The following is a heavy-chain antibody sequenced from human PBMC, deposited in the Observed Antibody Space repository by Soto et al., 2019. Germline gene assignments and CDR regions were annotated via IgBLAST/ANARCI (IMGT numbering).Heavy chain of an antibody. J-gene: IGHJ3*02. CDR2: ISSSSSYI. D-gene: IGHD2-15*01. CDR3: ARAHCSGGSCYSSFAFDI. Sequence: EVQLVESGGGLVKPGGSLRLSCAASGFTFSSYSMNWVRQAPGKGLEWVSSISSSSSYIYYADSVKGRFTISRDNAKNSLYLQMNSLRAEDTAVYYCARAHCSGGSCYSSFAFDIWGQGTMFTVSS. CDR1: GFTFSSYS. V-gene: IGHV3-21*01.